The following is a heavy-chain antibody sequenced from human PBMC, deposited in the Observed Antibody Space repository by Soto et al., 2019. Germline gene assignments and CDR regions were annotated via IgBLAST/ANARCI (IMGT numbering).Heavy chain of an antibody. CDR3: ASGKPLYFDY. Sequence: QVQLVQSGAEVKKPGSSVKVSCKASGGTFSGYTISWVRQAPGQGLEWMGGIIPIFGTANYAQKFQGRVTITADETTSTAYMELRSLRCEDTVVYYCASGKPLYFDYWGQVLLITVSS. CDR2: IIPIFGTA. CDR1: GGTFSGYT. J-gene: IGHJ4*02. V-gene: IGHV1-69*12.